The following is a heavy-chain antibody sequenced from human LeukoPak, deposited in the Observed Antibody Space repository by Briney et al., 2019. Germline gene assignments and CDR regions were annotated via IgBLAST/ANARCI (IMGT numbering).Heavy chain of an antibody. CDR2: ISGSGGST. Sequence: SGGSLRLSCAASGFTFSSYAMSWVRQAPGKGLEWVSAISGSGGSTYNADSVKGRFTISRDNSKNTLYLQMNSLRAEGTAVYYCAKIYGDSTPSFDYWGQGTLVTVSS. D-gene: IGHD4-17*01. J-gene: IGHJ4*02. CDR1: GFTFSSYA. CDR3: AKIYGDSTPSFDY. V-gene: IGHV3-23*01.